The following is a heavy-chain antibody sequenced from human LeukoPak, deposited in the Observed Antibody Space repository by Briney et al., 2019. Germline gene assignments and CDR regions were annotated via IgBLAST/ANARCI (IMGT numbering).Heavy chain of an antibody. CDR1: GFTFGSYA. J-gene: IGHJ4*02. V-gene: IGHV3-23*01. Sequence: GGSLRLSCAASGFTFGSYAMSWVRQAPGKGLEWVSAISGSGGSTYYADSVKGRFTISRDNSKNTLYLQMNSLRAEDTAVYYCAKDSKYDTIFGVVGSSYFDYWGQGTLVTVSS. CDR2: ISGSGGST. D-gene: IGHD3-3*01. CDR3: AKDSKYDTIFGVVGSSYFDY.